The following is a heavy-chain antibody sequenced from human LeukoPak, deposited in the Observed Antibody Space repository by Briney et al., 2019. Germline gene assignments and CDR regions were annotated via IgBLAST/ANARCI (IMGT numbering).Heavy chain of an antibody. CDR3: ARLTIFGVVEGVYFDY. J-gene: IGHJ4*02. Sequence: SVKVSCKASGYTFTSYGISWVRQAPGQGLEWMGGIIPIFGTANYAQKFQGRVTITADESTSTAYMELSSLRSEDTAVYYCARLTIFGVVEGVYFDYWGQGTLVTVSS. CDR2: IIPIFGTA. D-gene: IGHD3-3*01. CDR1: GYTFTSYG. V-gene: IGHV1-69*13.